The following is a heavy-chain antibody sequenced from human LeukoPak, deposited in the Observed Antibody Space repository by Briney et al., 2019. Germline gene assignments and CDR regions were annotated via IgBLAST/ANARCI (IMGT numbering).Heavy chain of an antibody. D-gene: IGHD6-13*01. CDR3: SKAGGSSLYSFDY. J-gene: IGHJ4*02. Sequence: ASVKVSCKASGYSFTSFYMHWLRQAPGQGLEWMGRIDPYSGGTNFAPKFQGRVSMTRDTSVTTAHMELKSLTSDDTAVYSCSKAGGSSLYSFDYWGQGNPVSVSP. CDR1: GYSFTSFY. V-gene: IGHV1-2*06. CDR2: IDPYSGGT.